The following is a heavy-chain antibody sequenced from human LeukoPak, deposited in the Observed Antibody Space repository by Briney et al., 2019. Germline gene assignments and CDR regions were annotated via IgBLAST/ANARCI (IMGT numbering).Heavy chain of an antibody. CDR2: ISYDGSNK. V-gene: IGHV3-30*04. Sequence: GGSLRLSCAASGFTFSSYAMHWVRQAPGKGLEWVAVISYDGSNKYYADSVKGRFTISRDNSKNTLYLQMNSLRAEDTAVYYCAKGGMVRGVTNKIDYWGRGTLVTVSS. CDR1: GFTFSSYA. D-gene: IGHD3-10*01. J-gene: IGHJ4*02. CDR3: AKGGMVRGVTNKIDY.